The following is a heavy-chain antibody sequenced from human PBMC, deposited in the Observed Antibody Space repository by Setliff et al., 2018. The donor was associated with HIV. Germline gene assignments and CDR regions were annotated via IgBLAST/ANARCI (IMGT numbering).Heavy chain of an antibody. J-gene: IGHJ4*02. V-gene: IGHV4-38-2*02. CDR2: MYHSGNT. Sequence: KPSETLSLTCTVSDYSISSGYFWGWIRQPPGKGLEWIGSMYHSGNTYYNPSLKSRVTISVDTSKNQFSLKLSSVTAADTAVYYCAREVGYYDSSGYYSKPFDYWGQGTLVTVSS. CDR3: AREVGYYDSSGYYSKPFDY. CDR1: DYSISSGYF. D-gene: IGHD3-22*01.